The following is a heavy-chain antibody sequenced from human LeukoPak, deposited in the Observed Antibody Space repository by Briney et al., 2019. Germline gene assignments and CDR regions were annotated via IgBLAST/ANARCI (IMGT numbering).Heavy chain of an antibody. CDR2: INTNTGNP. CDR1: GYSFTNYG. CDR3: ARGPSGQGGCSYGPTYYYYYYMDV. J-gene: IGHJ6*03. Sequence: ASVTVSCKASGYSFTNYGITWVRQAPGQGLEWMGWINTNTGNPTYAQGFTGRFVFSLDTSVSTAYLQISSLKAEDAAVYYCARGPSGQGGCSYGPTYYYYYYMDVWGKGTTVTVSS. V-gene: IGHV7-4-1*02. D-gene: IGHD5-18*01.